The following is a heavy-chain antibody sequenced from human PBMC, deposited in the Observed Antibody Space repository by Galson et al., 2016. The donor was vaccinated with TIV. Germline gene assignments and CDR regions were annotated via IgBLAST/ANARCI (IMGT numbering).Heavy chain of an antibody. CDR1: GVIFSSNA. CDR2: ISPLFGTT. D-gene: IGHD2/OR15-2a*01. Sequence: SVKVSCKASGVIFSSNAFNWVRQAPGHGLEWVGGISPLFGTTNYAQRFQGRVKFTTDASKTTAYMELTSLTSEDTAVYYCARSDKYYVERTGFDSWGQGTLVTVSS. J-gene: IGHJ4*02. CDR3: ARSDKYYVERTGFDS. V-gene: IGHV1-69*05.